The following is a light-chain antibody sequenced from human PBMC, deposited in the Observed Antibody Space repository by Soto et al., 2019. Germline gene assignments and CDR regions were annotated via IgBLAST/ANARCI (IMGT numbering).Light chain of an antibody. CDR1: SSNIGAGYD. Sequence: QSVLTQPPSVSGAPGQRVTISCTGSSSNIGAGYDVHWYQQLPGTAPKLLIYGNSNRPSGVPDRFSGSKSGTSASLAITGLQAEDEADYYCQSYDSSLSAHVFGPGTKLTVL. CDR2: GNS. J-gene: IGLJ1*01. CDR3: QSYDSSLSAHV. V-gene: IGLV1-40*01.